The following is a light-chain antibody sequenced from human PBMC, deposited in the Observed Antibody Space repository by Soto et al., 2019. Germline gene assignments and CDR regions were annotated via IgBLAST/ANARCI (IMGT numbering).Light chain of an antibody. CDR3: QKYNSAPLT. Sequence: DIQMTQSPSSLSESVGDRVTITCRAIQGISNYLAWYQQKPGKVPKLLIYTASTFQSGVPSRFSGSGSGTDFTLTISSLQPEDVATYYCQKYNSAPLTFVPGTKVYIK. J-gene: IGKJ3*01. CDR2: TAS. V-gene: IGKV1-27*01. CDR1: QGISNY.